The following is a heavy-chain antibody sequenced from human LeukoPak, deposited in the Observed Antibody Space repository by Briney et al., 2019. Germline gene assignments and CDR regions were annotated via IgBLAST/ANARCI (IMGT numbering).Heavy chain of an antibody. CDR1: GFTFSSYW. J-gene: IGHJ6*02. V-gene: IGHV3-7*01. CDR3: ARDKICSSSSCAYYYGMDV. D-gene: IGHD2-2*01. Sequence: PGGSLRLSCAASGFTFSSYWMSWVRQAPGKGLEWVANIKQDGSEKYFVDSVKGRFTISRDNAKNSLYLQMNSLRAEDTAVYYCARDKICSSSSCAYYYGMDVWGQGTTVTVSS. CDR2: IKQDGSEK.